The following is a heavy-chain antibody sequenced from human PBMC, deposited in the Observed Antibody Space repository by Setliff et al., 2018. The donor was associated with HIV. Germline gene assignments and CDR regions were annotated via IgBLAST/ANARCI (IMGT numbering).Heavy chain of an antibody. D-gene: IGHD3-16*01. J-gene: IGHJ6*02. CDR3: ARENLGGYYYYGMDV. CDR2: INPNSGGT. CDR1: GYTFTGYY. Sequence: ASVKVSCKASGYTFTGYYMHWVRQAPGQGLEWMGWINPNSGGTNYAQKFQGRVTMTRDTSISTAYMELSRLRSDDTAVYYCARENLGGYYYYGMDVWGQGTTVTVSS. V-gene: IGHV1-2*02.